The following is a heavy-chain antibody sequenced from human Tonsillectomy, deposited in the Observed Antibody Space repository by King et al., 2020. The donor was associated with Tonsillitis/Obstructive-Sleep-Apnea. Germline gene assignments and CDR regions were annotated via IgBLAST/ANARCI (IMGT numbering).Heavy chain of an antibody. CDR1: GFTFSSYA. J-gene: IGHJ4*02. V-gene: IGHV3-30*04. CDR2: MSYDGSNK. CDR3: ARPNMVRGVIGGDYFDY. D-gene: IGHD3-10*01. Sequence: QVQLVESGGGVVQPGRSLRLSCAASGFTFSSYAMHWVRQAPGKGLEWVAVMSYDGSNKYYADSVKGRFTISRDNPKITLYLQMNSLRAEDTAEYYCARPNMVRGVIGGDYFDYWGQGTLVTVSS.